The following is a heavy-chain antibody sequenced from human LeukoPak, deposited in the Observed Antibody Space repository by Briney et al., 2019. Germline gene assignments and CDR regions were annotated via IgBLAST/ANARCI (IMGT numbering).Heavy chain of an antibody. Sequence: GGSLRLSCAASGFTVSSNYMSWVRQAPGKGLEWVSVIYSGGSTYYADSVKGRFTISRDNSKNTLYLQMNSLRAEDTAVYYCARDTYYYDSSGPYFGYWGQGTLVTVSS. J-gene: IGHJ4*02. CDR1: GFTVSSNY. D-gene: IGHD3-22*01. CDR2: IYSGGST. V-gene: IGHV3-66*01. CDR3: ARDTYYYDSSGPYFGY.